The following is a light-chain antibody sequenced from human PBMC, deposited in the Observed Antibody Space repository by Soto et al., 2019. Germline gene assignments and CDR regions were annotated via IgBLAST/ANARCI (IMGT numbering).Light chain of an antibody. CDR3: QSYDSGLSDVV. Sequence: QSALTQPASVSGSPGQSITISCSGTSSDIGTYDHVAWFQQFPGKTPKLMIYSVSNRPSGVSYRFSGSKSGNTASLTISGLQAEDEADYYCQSYDSGLSDVVFGGGTKLTVL. V-gene: IGLV2-14*01. CDR2: SVS. CDR1: SSDIGTYDH. J-gene: IGLJ2*01.